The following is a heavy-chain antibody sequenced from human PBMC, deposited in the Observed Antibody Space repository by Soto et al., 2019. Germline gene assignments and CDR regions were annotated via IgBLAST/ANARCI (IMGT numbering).Heavy chain of an antibody. Sequence: EVQLLESGGGLVQPGGSLRLSCAASGFTFSSYAMSWVRQAPGKGLEWVSAISGSGGSTYYADSVKGRFTISRDNSKNTLYLQMNSLRAEDTAVYYFAKSRYCSGGSCYAMDAFDIWGQGTMVTVSS. CDR1: GFTFSSYA. CDR3: AKSRYCSGGSCYAMDAFDI. J-gene: IGHJ3*02. CDR2: ISGSGGST. V-gene: IGHV3-23*01. D-gene: IGHD2-15*01.